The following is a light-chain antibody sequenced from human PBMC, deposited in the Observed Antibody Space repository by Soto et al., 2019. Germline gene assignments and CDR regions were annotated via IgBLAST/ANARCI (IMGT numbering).Light chain of an antibody. CDR1: QSISSW. V-gene: IGKV1-5*03. CDR3: QQYNSYWT. J-gene: IGKJ1*01. Sequence: IQMTQSPSTLSASVGDRVTITCRASQSISSWLAWYQQKPGKAPKLLIYKASSLESGVPSRFSGSGSGTEFTLTIRSLKPDDFATYYCQQYNSYWTFGQGTKVDI. CDR2: KAS.